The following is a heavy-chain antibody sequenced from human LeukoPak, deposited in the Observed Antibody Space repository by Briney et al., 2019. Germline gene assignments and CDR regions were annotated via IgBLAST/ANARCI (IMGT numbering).Heavy chain of an antibody. D-gene: IGHD3-3*01. CDR3: ARDLGIAPPYYDFWSGPPLGMDV. Sequence: ASVKVSCKASGYTFTSYGISWVRQAPGQGLEWMGWISAYNGNTNYAQKLQGRVTMTTDTSTSTAHMELRSLRSDDTAVYYCARDLGIAPPYYDFWSGPPLGMDVWGQGATVTVSS. V-gene: IGHV1-18*01. CDR1: GYTFTSYG. CDR2: ISAYNGNT. J-gene: IGHJ6*02.